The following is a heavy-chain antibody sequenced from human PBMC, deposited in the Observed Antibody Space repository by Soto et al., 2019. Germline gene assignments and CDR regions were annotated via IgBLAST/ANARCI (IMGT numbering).Heavy chain of an antibody. CDR1: GGSISSSIYY. J-gene: IGHJ4*02. CDR2: IYYSGIT. Sequence: PSETLSLTCTVSGGSISSSIYYWVWIRQPPGKVLDWIGSIYYSGITYYNPSLKSRVTISVDTSKNQFSLKLSSVTAADTAVYYCAGRFIAVAGDTDYWGQGTLVTVSS. D-gene: IGHD6-19*01. CDR3: AGRFIAVAGDTDY. V-gene: IGHV4-39*01.